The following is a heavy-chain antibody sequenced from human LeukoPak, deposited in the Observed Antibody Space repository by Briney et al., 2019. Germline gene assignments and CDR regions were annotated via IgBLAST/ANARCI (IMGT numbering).Heavy chain of an antibody. CDR2: MYYSGRT. Sequence: PSGTLSLTRTVSVGSITSSDYYWGWTGHPPGKGLEWIGSMYYSGRTYYNPSLKSRVTISVDTSKNQFSLKLSSVTAADTALYYCARQLPYCSTTSCYIGGLWAFDIWGQGTMVTVSS. CDR1: VGSITSSDYY. J-gene: IGHJ3*02. V-gene: IGHV4-39*01. D-gene: IGHD2-2*02. CDR3: ARQLPYCSTTSCYIGGLWAFDI.